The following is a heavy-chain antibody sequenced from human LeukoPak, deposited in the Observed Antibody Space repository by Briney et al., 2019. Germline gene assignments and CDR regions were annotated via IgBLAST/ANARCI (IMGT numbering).Heavy chain of an antibody. J-gene: IGHJ3*01. V-gene: IGHV3-23*01. CDR1: GFTFSTYA. CDR2: ISGSGANT. Sequence: PGGSLRLSCAASGFTFSTYAMSWVRQAPGKGLEWVSTISGSGANTYYADSVRGRFTISRDNSKNTVYLQMNSLRAEDTAVYYCAKYQGWIRGVMNAFDVWGQGTMVIVSA. CDR3: AKYQGWIRGVMNAFDV. D-gene: IGHD3-10*01.